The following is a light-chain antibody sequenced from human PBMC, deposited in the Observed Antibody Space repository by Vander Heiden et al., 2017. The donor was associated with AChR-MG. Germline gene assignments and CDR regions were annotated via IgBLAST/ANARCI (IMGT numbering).Light chain of an antibody. V-gene: IGLV2-14*01. J-gene: IGLJ3*02. Sequence: QSALTQPASVSGSPGQSITISCTGTSSDVGAYNYVSWYQQFPGKAPQLLIYGVSNRPSGVSNRFSGSKSDNTASLTISGLQAEDEADYYCSSYTSGSTLEEFGGGTKLTVL. CDR3: SSYTSGSTLEE. CDR1: SSDVGAYNY. CDR2: GVS.